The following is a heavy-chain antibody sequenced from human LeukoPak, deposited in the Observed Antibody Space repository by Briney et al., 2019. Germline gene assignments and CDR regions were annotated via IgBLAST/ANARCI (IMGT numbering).Heavy chain of an antibody. V-gene: IGHV4-59*01. J-gene: IGHJ1*01. Sequence: SETLSLTCTVSGGSISSYYWSWIRQPLGKGLEWIGYIYYSGSTNYNPSLKSRVTISVDTSKNQFSLKLSSVTAADTAVYYCARDGDYSAEYFQHWGQGTLVTVSS. CDR3: ARDGDYSAEYFQH. CDR1: GGSISSYY. D-gene: IGHD3-10*01. CDR2: IYYSGST.